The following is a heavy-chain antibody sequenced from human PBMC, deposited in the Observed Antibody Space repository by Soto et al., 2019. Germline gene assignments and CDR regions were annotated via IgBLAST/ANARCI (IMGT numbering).Heavy chain of an antibody. CDR3: ANGRHYGDYYYYYGMDV. Sequence: RLSLGLSCAASGFTLSSYAMRWVRQAPGKVLEWVSAISGSGGSTYYADSVKGRFTISRDNSKNTLYLQMNSLRAEDTAVYYCANGRHYGDYYYYYGMDVWGQGITVTVSS. D-gene: IGHD4-17*01. V-gene: IGHV3-23*01. CDR2: ISGSGGST. J-gene: IGHJ6*02. CDR1: GFTLSSYA.